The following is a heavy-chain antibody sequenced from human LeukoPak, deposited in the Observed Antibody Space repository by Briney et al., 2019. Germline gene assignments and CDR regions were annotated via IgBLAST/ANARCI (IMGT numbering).Heavy chain of an antibody. D-gene: IGHD6-19*01. V-gene: IGHV4-39*07. CDR3: ARAGGGSSGWPYYYYGMDV. CDR1: GGSISSSSYY. CDR2: IYYSGST. J-gene: IGHJ6*02. Sequence: SSETLSLTCTVSGGSISSSSYYWGWIRQPPGKGLEWIGSIYYSGSTYYNPSLKSRVTISVDTSKNQFSLKLSSVTAADTAVYYCARAGGGSSGWPYYYYGMDVWGQGTTVTVSS.